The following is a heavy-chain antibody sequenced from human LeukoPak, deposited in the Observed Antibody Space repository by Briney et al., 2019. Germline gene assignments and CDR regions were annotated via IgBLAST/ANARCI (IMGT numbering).Heavy chain of an antibody. Sequence: ASVKVSCKASGYTFTGYYMHWVRQAPGQGLEWMGWINPNSGGTNYAQKFQGRVTTTRDTSISTAYMELSRLRSDDTAVYYCARDLIWNDGGWFDPWGQGTLVTVSS. CDR1: GYTFTGYY. V-gene: IGHV1-2*02. D-gene: IGHD1-1*01. J-gene: IGHJ5*02. CDR3: ARDLIWNDGGWFDP. CDR2: INPNSGGT.